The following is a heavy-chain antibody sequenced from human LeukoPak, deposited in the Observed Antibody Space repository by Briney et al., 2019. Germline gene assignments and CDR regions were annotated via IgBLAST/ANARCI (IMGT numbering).Heavy chain of an antibody. CDR2: MNPNSGNT. V-gene: IGHV1-8*01. J-gene: IGHJ4*02. D-gene: IGHD3-22*01. Sequence: ASVKVSCKASGYTFTSYDIDWVRQATGQGLEWMGWMNPNSGNTGYAQKFQGRVTMTRNTSISTAYMELSSLRSEDTAVYYCAGSRDQHYDSSGYTMGYWGQGTLVTVSS. CDR3: AGSRDQHYDSSGYTMGY. CDR1: GYTFTSYD.